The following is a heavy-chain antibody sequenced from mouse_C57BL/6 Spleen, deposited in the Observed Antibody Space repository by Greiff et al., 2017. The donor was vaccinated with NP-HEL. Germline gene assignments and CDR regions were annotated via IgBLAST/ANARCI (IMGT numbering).Heavy chain of an antibody. J-gene: IGHJ1*03. V-gene: IGHV1-50*01. D-gene: IGHD2-12*01. CDR2: IDPSDSYT. CDR3: ARRDSFYWYFDV. Sequence: QVQLQQPGAELVKPGASVKLSCKASGYTFTSYWMQWVKQRPGQGLEWIGEIDPSDSYTNYNQKFKGKAILTVDTSSSTAYMQLSSLTSEDSAVYYCARRDSFYWYFDVWGTGTTVTVSS. CDR1: GYTFTSYW.